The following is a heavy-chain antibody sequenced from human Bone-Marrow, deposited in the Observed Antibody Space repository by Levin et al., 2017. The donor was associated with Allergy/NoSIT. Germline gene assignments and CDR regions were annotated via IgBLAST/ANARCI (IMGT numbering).Heavy chain of an antibody. CDR2: ISSSSVGT. CDR1: GFTFSTST. V-gene: IGHV3-23*01. Sequence: GGSLRLSCAASGFTFSTSTMSWVRQAPGQGLEWVSSISSSSVGTQYADSVKGRFTISRDNSKDTLYLQMNSLRAEDTAVYYCATGGDIVVVVAAPFDNWGQGTMVTVSS. J-gene: IGHJ3*02. D-gene: IGHD2-15*01. CDR3: ATGGDIVVVVAAPFDN.